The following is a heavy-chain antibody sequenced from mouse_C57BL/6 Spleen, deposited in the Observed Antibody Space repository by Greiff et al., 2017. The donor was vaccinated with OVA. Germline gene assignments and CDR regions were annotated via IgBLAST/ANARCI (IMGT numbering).Heavy chain of an antibody. CDR1: GFTFSSYT. Sequence: EVMLVESGGGLVKPGGSLKLSCAASGFTFSSYTMSWVRQTPEKRLEWVATISGGGGNTYYPDSVKGRFTISRDNAKNTLYLQMSSLRSEDTALYYCARQGLYDYDEYAMDYWGQGTSVTVSS. CDR3: ARQGLYDYDEYAMDY. V-gene: IGHV5-9*01. J-gene: IGHJ4*01. CDR2: ISGGGGNT. D-gene: IGHD2-4*01.